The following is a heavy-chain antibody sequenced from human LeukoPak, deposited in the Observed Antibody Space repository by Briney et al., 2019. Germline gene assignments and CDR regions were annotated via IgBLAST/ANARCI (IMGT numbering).Heavy chain of an antibody. J-gene: IGHJ4*02. CDR2: ISSSSSYI. Sequence: GGSLRLSCAASGFTFSSYSMNWVRQAPGKGLEWVSSISSSSSYIYYADSVKGRLTISRDNAKNSLYLQMNSLRAEDTALYYCAKDTQWELLSLPDYWGQGTLVTVSS. D-gene: IGHD1-26*01. V-gene: IGHV3-21*04. CDR3: AKDTQWELLSLPDY. CDR1: GFTFSSYS.